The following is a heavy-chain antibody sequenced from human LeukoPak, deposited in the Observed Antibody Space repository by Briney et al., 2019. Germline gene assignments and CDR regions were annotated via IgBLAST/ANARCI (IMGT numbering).Heavy chain of an antibody. D-gene: IGHD3-22*01. J-gene: IGHJ4*02. V-gene: IGHV1-2*02. CDR1: GYTFTGYY. CDR2: INPNSGGT. CDR3: ARLASITMIVVVKGRYFDY. Sequence: ASVKVSCKASGYTFTGYYMHWVRQAPGQGLEWMGWINPNSGGTNYAQKFQGRVTITRDTSISTAYMELSRLRSDDTAVYYCARLASITMIVVVKGRYFDYWGQGTLVTVSS.